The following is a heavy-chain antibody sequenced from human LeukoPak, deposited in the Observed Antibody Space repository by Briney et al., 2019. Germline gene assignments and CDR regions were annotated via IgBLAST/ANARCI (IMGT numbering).Heavy chain of an antibody. D-gene: IGHD1-14*01. Sequence: PSGTLSLTCAVYGGSFSGYYWSWIRQPPGKGLEWIGEINHSGSTNYNPSLKSRVTISVDTSKNQFSLKLSSVTAADTAVYYCARDRSRPRGFDPWGQGTLVTVSS. V-gene: IGHV4-34*01. CDR1: GGSFSGYY. J-gene: IGHJ5*02. CDR2: INHSGST. CDR3: ARDRSRPRGFDP.